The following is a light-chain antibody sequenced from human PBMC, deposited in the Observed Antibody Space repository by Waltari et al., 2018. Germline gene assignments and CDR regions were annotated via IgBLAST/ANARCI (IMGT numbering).Light chain of an antibody. V-gene: IGLV1-44*01. CDR1: ASNIGGNL. Sequence: QSVLTPPPSASGTPGQRVTISCSGSASNIGGNLVTWYQQLPGKAPKLLIYRSDLRPSGVPDRFSGSKSGTSASLAISGLQSEDEADYFCASWDDSLNGHWVFGGGTKVTVL. CDR3: ASWDDSLNGHWV. J-gene: IGLJ3*02. CDR2: RSD.